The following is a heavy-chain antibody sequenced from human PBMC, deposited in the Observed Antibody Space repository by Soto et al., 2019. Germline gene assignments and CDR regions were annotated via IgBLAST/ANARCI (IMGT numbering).Heavy chain of an antibody. J-gene: IGHJ5*02. CDR3: AKGSMGAATKYWSDP. CDR1: GFTFSNYG. V-gene: IGHV3-30*18. Sequence: GGSLRLSCAASGFTFSNYGMYWVRQAPGKGLEWVAVISYDGSSKYYADSVKGRLTISRDNSENTLYLQMNSLRAEDTAVYYFAKGSMGAATKYWSDPRGPGTLVPVS. CDR2: ISYDGSSK. D-gene: IGHD3-16*01.